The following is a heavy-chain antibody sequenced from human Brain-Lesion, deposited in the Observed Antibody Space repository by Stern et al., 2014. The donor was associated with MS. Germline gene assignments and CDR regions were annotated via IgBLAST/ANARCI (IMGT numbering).Heavy chain of an antibody. CDR3: ATPAAGGSIDY. Sequence: EVHLVESGAEVKKPGGSLRLSCKGSGYSFTSYWIGWVRQAPGKGLEWVAVIYPGGSDTKYGASVQGRVTISADKSMSTLYLQWRSLKASDTAMYDCATPAAGGSIDYWGQGTLVTVSS. CDR1: GYSFTSYW. CDR2: IYPGGSDT. D-gene: IGHD6-13*01. V-gene: IGHV5-51*01. J-gene: IGHJ4*02.